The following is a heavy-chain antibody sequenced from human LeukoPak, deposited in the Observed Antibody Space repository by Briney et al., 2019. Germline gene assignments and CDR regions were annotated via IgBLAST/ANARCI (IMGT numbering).Heavy chain of an antibody. CDR1: GGSISSSSYY. V-gene: IGHV4-39*01. Sequence: PSETLSFTCTVSGGSISSSSYYWGWIRQPPGKGLEWIGSIYYSGSTYYNPSLKSRVTISVDTSKNQFSLKLSSVTAADTAVYYCARLGAAAGTVDYWGQGTLVTVSS. J-gene: IGHJ4*02. D-gene: IGHD6-13*01. CDR3: ARLGAAAGTVDY. CDR2: IYYSGST.